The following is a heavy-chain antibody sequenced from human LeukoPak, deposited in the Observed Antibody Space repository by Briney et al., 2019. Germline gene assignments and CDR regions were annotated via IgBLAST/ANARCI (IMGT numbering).Heavy chain of an antibody. Sequence: LETLSLTCAVYGGSFSGYYWSWIRQPPGKGLEWIGEINHSGSTTYNPSLKSRVTISVDTSKNQFSLKLSSVTAADTAVYYCARGPPHSSEVVTAMMADYYYYYGMDVWGQGTTVTVSS. CDR1: GGSFSGYY. D-gene: IGHD2-21*02. J-gene: IGHJ6*02. CDR2: INHSGST. CDR3: ARGPPHSSEVVTAMMADYYYYYGMDV. V-gene: IGHV4-34*01.